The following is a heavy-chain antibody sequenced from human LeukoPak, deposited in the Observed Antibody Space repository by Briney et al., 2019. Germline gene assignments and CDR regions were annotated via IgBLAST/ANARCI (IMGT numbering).Heavy chain of an antibody. Sequence: SETLSLTCTVSGGSISSYYWSWIRQPPGKGLEWIGYIYTSGSTNYNPSLKSRVTISVVTSKNQCSLKLSSVAAADTAVYYCAPPPARGSFSSGYHPFDRCGQGTLVTVSS. V-gene: IGHV4-4*09. D-gene: IGHD3-22*01. CDR1: GGSISSYY. CDR3: APPPARGSFSSGYHPFDR. CDR2: IYTSGST. J-gene: IGHJ4*02.